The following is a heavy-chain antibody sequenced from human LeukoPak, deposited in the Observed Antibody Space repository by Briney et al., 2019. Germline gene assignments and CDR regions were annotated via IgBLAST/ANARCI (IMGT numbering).Heavy chain of an antibody. D-gene: IGHD3-22*01. J-gene: IGHJ4*02. CDR2: IYTSGST. CDR1: GGSLSSGSYY. V-gene: IGHV4-61*02. Sequence: SETLSLTCTVSGGSLSSGSYYWSWIRQPAGKGLEWIGRIYTSGSTNYNPSLKSRVTISVDTSKNEFSLNLSSVTAADTAVYYCASGYYYRGDYWGQGTLVTVSS. CDR3: ASGYYYRGDY.